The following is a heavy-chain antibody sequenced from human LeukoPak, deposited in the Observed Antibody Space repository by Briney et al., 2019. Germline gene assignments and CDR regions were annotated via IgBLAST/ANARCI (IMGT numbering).Heavy chain of an antibody. D-gene: IGHD3-22*01. J-gene: IGHJ3*02. CDR2: ISSSGSTI. CDR1: GFTFSSYE. CDR3: AREATYYYDSSGSTHLLGDAFDI. V-gene: IGHV3-48*03. Sequence: GGSLRLSCAASGFTFSSYEMNWVRQAPGKGLEWVSYISSSGSTIYYADSVKGRFTISRDNSKNTLYLQMNSLRAEDTAVYYCAREATYYYDSSGSTHLLGDAFDIWGQGTMVTVSS.